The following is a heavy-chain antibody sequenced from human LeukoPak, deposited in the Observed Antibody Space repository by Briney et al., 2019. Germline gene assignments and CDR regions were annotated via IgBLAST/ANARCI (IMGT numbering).Heavy chain of an antibody. D-gene: IGHD3-22*01. CDR3: LHPSSGPSAVDY. CDR1: GGTFSSYT. CDR2: IIPILGIA. V-gene: IGHV1-69*02. J-gene: IGHJ4*02. Sequence: SVRVSCKASGGTFSSYTISWVRQAPGQGLEWMGRIIPILGIANYAQKFQGRVTITADKSTSTAYMELSSLRSEDTAVYYCLHPSSGPSAVDYWGQGTLVTVSS.